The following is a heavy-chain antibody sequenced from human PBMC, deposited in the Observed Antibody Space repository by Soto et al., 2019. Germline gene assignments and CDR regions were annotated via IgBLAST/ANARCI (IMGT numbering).Heavy chain of an antibody. V-gene: IGHV1-18*04. J-gene: IGHJ4*02. CDR3: ARDRDSSSWPDFDY. Sequence: SVKVSCKASGSTFARYGISWVRQAPVQGLEWMGWISAYNGNTNYAQKLQGRVTMTTDTSTSTAYMELRSLRSDDTAVYYCARDRDSSSWPDFDYWGQATLVTVSS. CDR2: ISAYNGNT. D-gene: IGHD6-13*01. CDR1: GSTFARYG.